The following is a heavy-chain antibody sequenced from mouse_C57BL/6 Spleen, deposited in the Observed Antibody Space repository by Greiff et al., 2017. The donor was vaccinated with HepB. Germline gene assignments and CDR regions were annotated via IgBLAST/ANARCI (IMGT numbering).Heavy chain of an antibody. J-gene: IGHJ4*01. CDR2: IYPGDGDT. D-gene: IGHD1-1*01. CDR1: GYAFSSSW. V-gene: IGHV1-82*01. CDR3: ARSYYGSSDEAMDY. Sequence: VMLVESGPELVKPGASVKISCKASGYAFSSSWMNWVKQRPGKGLEWIGRIYPGDGDTNYNGKFKGKATLTADKSSSTAYMQLSSLTSEDSAVYFCARSYYGSSDEAMDYWGQGTSVTVSS.